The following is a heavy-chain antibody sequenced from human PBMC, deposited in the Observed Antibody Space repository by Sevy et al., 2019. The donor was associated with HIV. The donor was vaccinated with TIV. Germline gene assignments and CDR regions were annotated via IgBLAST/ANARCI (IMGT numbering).Heavy chain of an antibody. J-gene: IGHJ4*02. CDR2: IKHSGSN. CDR1: GGSFSGYY. Sequence: SETLSLTCAVYGGSFSGYYWSWIRQPPGKGLEWIGEIKHSGSNNYNPSLKSRVTISVDTSKNQFSLKLSSVTAADTAVYYCARVADYYDSSGYRVRSPFDYWGQRTLVTVSS. CDR3: ARVADYYDSSGYRVRSPFDY. D-gene: IGHD3-22*01. V-gene: IGHV4-34*01.